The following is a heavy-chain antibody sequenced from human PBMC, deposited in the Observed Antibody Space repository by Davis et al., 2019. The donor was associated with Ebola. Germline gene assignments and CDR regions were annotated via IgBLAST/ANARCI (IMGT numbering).Heavy chain of an antibody. J-gene: IGHJ4*02. Sequence: GESLKISCKGSGYSFTSYWIAWVRQMPGKGLEWMGIIYPGVSDTRYSPSFRGQVTISADKSFSTAYLQWSGLKASDTAMYYCARMGKSYYDSLWDYWGQGTLVTVSS. D-gene: IGHD3-10*01. V-gene: IGHV5-51*01. CDR1: GYSFTSYW. CDR3: ARMGKSYYDSLWDY. CDR2: IYPGVSDT.